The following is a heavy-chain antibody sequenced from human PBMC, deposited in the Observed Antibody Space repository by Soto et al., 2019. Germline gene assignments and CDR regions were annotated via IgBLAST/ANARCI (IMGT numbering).Heavy chain of an antibody. Sequence: LRLPCGAAGVSICKSAMSWVRQTVGKGLEWVSSIRGSGDSTYYADSAKGRFAISRDNSRSMLYLQMNSLRAEDTATFYCAKDGSHRGYEPDSWGQGTLVTVAS. CDR3: AKDGSHRGYEPDS. D-gene: IGHD5-12*01. J-gene: IGHJ4*02. CDR2: IRGSGDST. CDR1: GVSICKSA. V-gene: IGHV3-23*01.